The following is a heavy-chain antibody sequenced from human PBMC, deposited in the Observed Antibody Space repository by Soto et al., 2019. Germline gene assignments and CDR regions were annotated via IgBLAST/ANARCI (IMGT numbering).Heavy chain of an antibody. D-gene: IGHD3-3*01. J-gene: IGHJ6*02. Sequence: PGGSLRLSCAASGFTFSSYWMSWVRQAPGKGLEWVANIKQDGSEKYYVDSVKGRFTISRDNAKNSLYLQMNSLRAEDTAVYYCARILPITIFGVVHYGMDVWGQGTTVTVSS. CDR1: GFTFSSYW. CDR3: ARILPITIFGVVHYGMDV. V-gene: IGHV3-7*01. CDR2: IKQDGSEK.